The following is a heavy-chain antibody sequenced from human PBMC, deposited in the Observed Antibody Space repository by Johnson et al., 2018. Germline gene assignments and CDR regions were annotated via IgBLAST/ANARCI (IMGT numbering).Heavy chain of an antibody. D-gene: IGHD1-1*01. CDR1: GFTFSTHA. CDR3: ARDTPVLWKFSTYYMNI. CDR2: ISFDGTFK. Sequence: QVQLVQSGGGVVQPGRSLRLSCAASGFTFSTHALHWVRQAPGKGLEWVAVISFDGTFKYYTDSVKGRFTISRDTSKNTLYVQMNSLRAEETAGYYCARDTPVLWKFSTYYMNIWGKGTTVTVSS. J-gene: IGHJ6*03. V-gene: IGHV3-30-3*01.